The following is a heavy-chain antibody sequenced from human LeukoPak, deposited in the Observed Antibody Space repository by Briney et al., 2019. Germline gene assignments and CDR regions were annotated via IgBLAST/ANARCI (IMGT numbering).Heavy chain of an antibody. V-gene: IGHV4-31*03. CDR2: IYYSGST. CDR1: GGSISSGGYY. CDR3: ARVPVAGEIDY. Sequence: SVTLSLTCTVSGGSISSGGYYWSWIRQHPGKGLGWIGYIYYSGSTYYNPSLKSRVTISVDTSKNQFSLKLSSVTAADTAVYYCARVPVAGEIDYWGQGTLVTVSS. J-gene: IGHJ4*02. D-gene: IGHD6-19*01.